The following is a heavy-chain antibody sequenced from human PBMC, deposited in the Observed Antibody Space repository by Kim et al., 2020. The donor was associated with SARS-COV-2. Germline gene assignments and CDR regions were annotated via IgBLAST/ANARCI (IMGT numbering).Heavy chain of an antibody. CDR1: GGSISSSSYY. CDR3: ASLYDSSGYYYVRSY. V-gene: IGHV4-39*01. CDR2: IYYSGST. Sequence: SETLSLTCTVSGGSISSSSYYWGWIRQPPGKGLEWIGSIYYSGSTYYNPSLKSRVTISVDTSKNQFSLKLSSVTAADTAVYYCASLYDSSGYYYVRSYWGQGTLVTVSS. D-gene: IGHD3-22*01. J-gene: IGHJ4*02.